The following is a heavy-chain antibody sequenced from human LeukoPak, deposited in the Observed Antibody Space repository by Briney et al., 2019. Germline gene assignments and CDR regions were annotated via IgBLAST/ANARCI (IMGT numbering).Heavy chain of an antibody. J-gene: IGHJ4*02. V-gene: IGHV1-69*02. CDR3: VRVRMHDIV. D-gene: IGHD2-15*01. CDR2: VIPITGVT. Sequence: SVKVSCKSSGGTFSSYTFSWVRQAPGQGLHCMGRVIPITGVTDYAQKFQCTVTITPDKSTSTAYMDLKSLRYEDTAFYFCVRVRMHDIVWGQGTLVTVSS. CDR1: GGTFSSYT.